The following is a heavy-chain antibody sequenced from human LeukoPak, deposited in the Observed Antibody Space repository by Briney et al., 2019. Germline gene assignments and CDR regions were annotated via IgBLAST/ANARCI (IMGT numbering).Heavy chain of an antibody. Sequence: ASVKVSCKASGYTFTGYYMHWVRQAPGQGLEWMGWINPNSGGTNYAQKFQGRVTMTRDTSISTAYMELSRLRSDDTAVYYCARDQNYYGSGSYHNWFDPWGQGTLVTVSS. D-gene: IGHD3-10*01. CDR2: INPNSGGT. CDR1: GYTFTGYY. V-gene: IGHV1-2*02. CDR3: ARDQNYYGSGSYHNWFDP. J-gene: IGHJ5*02.